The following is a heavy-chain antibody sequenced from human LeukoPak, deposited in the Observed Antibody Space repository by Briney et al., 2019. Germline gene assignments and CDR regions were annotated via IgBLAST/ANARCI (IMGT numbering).Heavy chain of an antibody. J-gene: IGHJ4*02. CDR2: IKSKTDGGTT. CDR3: SAGSVATKAYFDY. V-gene: IGHV3-15*01. Sequence: AGGSRRLSCAASGFTFSNAGMSWVRQAPGKGLEWVGRIKSKTDGGTTDYAAPVKGRFTISRDDSKTTLYLQMNSLKSEDAAVYYCSAGSVATKAYFDYWGQGSLVTVSS. CDR1: GFTFSNAG. D-gene: IGHD5-12*01.